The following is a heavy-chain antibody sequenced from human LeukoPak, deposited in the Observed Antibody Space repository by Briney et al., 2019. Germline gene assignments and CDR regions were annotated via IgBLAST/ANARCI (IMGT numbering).Heavy chain of an antibody. CDR2: IRYDGSNK. CDR1: GFTFSSYG. CDR3: ASSIAYYYDSTNYFDY. Sequence: GGSLRLSCAASGFTFSSYGMHWVRQAPGKGLEWVAFIRYDGSNKYYADSVKGRFTISRDNSKNTLYLQMNSLRAEDTAVYYCASSIAYYYDSTNYFDYWGQGTLATVSS. D-gene: IGHD3-22*01. V-gene: IGHV3-30*02. J-gene: IGHJ4*02.